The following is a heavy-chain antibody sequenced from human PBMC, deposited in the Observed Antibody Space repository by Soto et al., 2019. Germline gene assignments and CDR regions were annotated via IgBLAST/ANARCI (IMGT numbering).Heavy chain of an antibody. CDR2: IVVGSGNT. CDR1: GFTFTSSA. D-gene: IGHD3-22*01. CDR3: AAEPQTYYYDSSGYYP. J-gene: IGHJ5*02. Sequence: SVKVSCKASGFTFTSSAVQWVRQARGQRLEWIGWIVVGSGNTNYAQKFQERVTITRDMSTSTAYMELSSLGSEDTAVYYCAAEPQTYYYDSSGYYPWGQGTLVTVSS. V-gene: IGHV1-58*01.